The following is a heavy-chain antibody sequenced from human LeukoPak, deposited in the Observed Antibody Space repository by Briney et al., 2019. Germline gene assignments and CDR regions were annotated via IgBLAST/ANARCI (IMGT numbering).Heavy chain of an antibody. CDR1: GFTFSSYE. J-gene: IGHJ4*02. Sequence: QAGGSLRLSCAASGFTFSSYEMNWVRQAPGKGLEWVSYISSSGSTLYYADSVKGRFTISRDNAKNSLYLQMNSLRAEDTALYYCARIYSSGSRYYFDYWGQGTLVTVSP. D-gene: IGHD6-19*01. CDR2: ISSSGSTL. V-gene: IGHV3-48*03. CDR3: ARIYSSGSRYYFDY.